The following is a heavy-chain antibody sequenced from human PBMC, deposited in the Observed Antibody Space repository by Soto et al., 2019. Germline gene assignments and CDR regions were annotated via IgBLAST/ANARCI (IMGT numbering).Heavy chain of an antibody. J-gene: IGHJ5*02. D-gene: IGHD1-26*01. Sequence: PSEPLSLTCLVSGSSVTSHHPGWNRQFPGKGRDGLAYTXSXGXXXYXXSLKSRVTISMDTSKIQLCLKLSSITAADTAVYYCARDMHAGFTHYFDPWGQGTLVTVSS. CDR2: TXSXGXX. CDR3: ARDMHAGFTHYFDP. CDR1: GSSVTSHH. V-gene: IGHV4-59*02.